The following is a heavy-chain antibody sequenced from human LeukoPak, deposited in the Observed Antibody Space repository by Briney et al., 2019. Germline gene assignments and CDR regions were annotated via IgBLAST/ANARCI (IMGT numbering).Heavy chain of an antibody. V-gene: IGHV4-59*01. CDR1: GGSISSYY. CDR2: IYYSGST. CDR3: ARVPRTYSYYYMDV. Sequence: SETLSLTCTVSGGSISSYYWSWIRQPPGKGLEWIGYIYYSGSTNYNPSLKSRVTISVDTSKNQFSLKLSSVTAADTAVYYCARVPRTYSYYYMDVWGKGTTVTVSS. J-gene: IGHJ6*03.